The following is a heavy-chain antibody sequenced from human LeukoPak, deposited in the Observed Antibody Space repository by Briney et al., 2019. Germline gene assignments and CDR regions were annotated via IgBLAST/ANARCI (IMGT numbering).Heavy chain of an antibody. V-gene: IGHV3-23*01. CDR3: AKRGPAGAGKSPDYFEY. Sequence: PGGSLRLSCAASGFTFSSYVMSWVSQAPGKGLEWVSAITGSGDSTYYADSVKGRFTISRDNSKNTLYLQMKSLRAEDTAVYYCAKRGPAGAGKSPDYFEYWGQGTLVTVAS. D-gene: IGHD6-19*01. CDR1: GFTFSSYV. J-gene: IGHJ4*02. CDR2: ITGSGDST.